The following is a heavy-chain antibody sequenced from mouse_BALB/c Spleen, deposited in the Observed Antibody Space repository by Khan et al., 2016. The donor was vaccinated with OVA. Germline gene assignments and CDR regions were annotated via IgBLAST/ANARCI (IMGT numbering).Heavy chain of an antibody. CDR3: TRGGYGSPFAY. CDR2: INPSNGGT. CDR1: GYTFTSYY. V-gene: IGHV1S81*02. J-gene: IGHJ3*01. D-gene: IGHD1-1*01. Sequence: QVQLKQSGAELMKPGASVKLSCKASGYTFTSYYMYWVKQRPGQGLEWIGEINPSNGGTNVNEKFKSKATLTVDKSSSTAYMEVSSLTSEDSAVYYCTRGGYGSPFAYWGQGTLVTVSA.